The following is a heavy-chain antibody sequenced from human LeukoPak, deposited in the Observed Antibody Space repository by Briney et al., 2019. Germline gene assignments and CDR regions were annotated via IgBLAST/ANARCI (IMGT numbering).Heavy chain of an antibody. D-gene: IGHD1-26*01. V-gene: IGHV3-21*01. CDR3: QVVGATHEYYFDY. CDR1: GFTFSSYS. J-gene: IGHJ4*02. CDR2: ISSSSSYI. Sequence: PGGSLRLSCAASGFTFSSYSMNWVRQAPGKGLEWVSSISSSSSYIYYADSVKGRFTISRDNAKNSLYLQMNSLRAEDTAVYYCQVVGATHEYYFDYWGQGTLVTVPS.